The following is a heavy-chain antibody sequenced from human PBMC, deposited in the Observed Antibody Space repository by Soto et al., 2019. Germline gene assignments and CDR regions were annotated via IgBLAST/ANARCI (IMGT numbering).Heavy chain of an antibody. CDR3: AREMVAPENYYYGMDV. V-gene: IGHV3-30-3*01. D-gene: IGHD2-15*01. J-gene: IGHJ6*02. Sequence: GGSLRLSCAASGFTFSTYPMHWVRQAPGKGLEWVAIISYDGSDNYYADSVRGRFTISRDNSKNTLYMQMNSLRPEDTAIYYCAREMVAPENYYYGMDVWGQGTTVTVSS. CDR1: GFTFSTYP. CDR2: ISYDGSDN.